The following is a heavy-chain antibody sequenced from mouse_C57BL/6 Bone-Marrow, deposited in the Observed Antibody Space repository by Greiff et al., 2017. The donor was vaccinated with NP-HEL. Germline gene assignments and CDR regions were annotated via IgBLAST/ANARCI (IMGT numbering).Heavy chain of an antibody. CDR1: GYSFTGYY. V-gene: IGHV1-31*01. D-gene: IGHD1-1*01. CDR2: IYPYNGVS. CDR3: ARRDYYGTQEAWFAY. Sequence: VHVKQSGPELVKPGASVKISCKASGYSFTGYYMHWVKQSHGNILDWIGYIYPYNGVSSYNQKFKGKATLTVDKSSSTAYMELRSLTSEDSAVYYCARRDYYGTQEAWFAYWGQGTLVTVSA. J-gene: IGHJ3*01.